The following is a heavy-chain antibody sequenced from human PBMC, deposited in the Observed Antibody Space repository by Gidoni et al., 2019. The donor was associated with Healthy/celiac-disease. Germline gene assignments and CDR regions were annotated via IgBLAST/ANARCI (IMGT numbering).Heavy chain of an antibody. D-gene: IGHD2-2*01. Sequence: EVQLVESGGGLVQPGGSLRLSCAASGFTFSSYSMNWVRKAPGKGLEWVSYISSSSSTIYYADSVKGRVTISRDNAKNSLYLQMNSLRDEDTAVYYCARDGLVVVPADFYGMDVWGQGTTVTVSS. CDR1: GFTFSSYS. CDR2: ISSSSSTI. CDR3: ARDGLVVVPADFYGMDV. V-gene: IGHV3-48*02. J-gene: IGHJ6*02.